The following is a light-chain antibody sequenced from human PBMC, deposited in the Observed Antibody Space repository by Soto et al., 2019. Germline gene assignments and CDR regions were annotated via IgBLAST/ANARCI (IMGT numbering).Light chain of an antibody. Sequence: SYELTQPPSVSVAPEKTARITCGGNNIGSKRVHWYRQKPGQAPVLVIYYDSDRPSGLPERFSGSNSGNTATLTISRVEAGDEAYYYCQVWDITTDHYVFGTGTQVTVL. V-gene: IGLV3-21*04. J-gene: IGLJ1*01. CDR1: NIGSKR. CDR3: QVWDITTDHYV. CDR2: YDS.